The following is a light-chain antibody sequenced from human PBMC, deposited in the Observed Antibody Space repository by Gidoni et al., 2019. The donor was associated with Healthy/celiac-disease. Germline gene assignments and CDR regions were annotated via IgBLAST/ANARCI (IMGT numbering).Light chain of an antibody. CDR2: KAS. CDR1: QSISSW. Sequence: DIQMTQSPSTLSASVGDRVTITCRASQSISSWLAWDQQKPGKAPNLLIYKASSLESGVPSRFSGSGSGTEFTLTISSLQPDDFATYYCQQYNSYSYTFXXXTKLEIK. J-gene: IGKJ2*01. CDR3: QQYNSYSYT. V-gene: IGKV1-5*03.